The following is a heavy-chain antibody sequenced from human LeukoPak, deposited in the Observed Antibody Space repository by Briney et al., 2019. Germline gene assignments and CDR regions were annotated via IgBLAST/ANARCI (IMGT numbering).Heavy chain of an antibody. V-gene: IGHV1-69*13. CDR2: IIPIFGTA. J-gene: IGHJ4*02. CDR3: ATQPQNYYDSSGYYCYYFDY. Sequence: SVKLSCKASGGTFSSYAISWVRQAPGQGLEWMGGIIPIFGTANYAQKFQGRVTITADESTSTAYMELSSLRSEDTAVYYCATQPQNYYDSSGYYCYYFDYWGQGTLVTVSS. CDR1: GGTFSSYA. D-gene: IGHD3-22*01.